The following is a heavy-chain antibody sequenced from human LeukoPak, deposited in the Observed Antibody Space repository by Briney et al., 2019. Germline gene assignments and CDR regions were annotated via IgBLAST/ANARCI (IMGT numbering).Heavy chain of an antibody. D-gene: IGHD3-10*01. CDR3: AKEAVPWFGGENFDY. J-gene: IGHJ4*02. CDR1: GFTFSSYA. V-gene: IGHV3-23*01. Sequence: GGSLRLSCAASGFTFSSYAMSWVGQAPGKGLEWVSAISGSGGSTYYADSVKGRFTISIDNSTDPPYLQMNSLRAEDTAVYYCAKEAVPWFGGENFDYWGQGTLVTVSS. CDR2: ISGSGGST.